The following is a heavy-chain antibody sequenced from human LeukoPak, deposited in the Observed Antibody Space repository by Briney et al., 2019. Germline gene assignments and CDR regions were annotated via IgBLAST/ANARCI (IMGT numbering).Heavy chain of an antibody. CDR3: ARDDLEIAAAGHYYYYYMDV. Sequence: GGSLRLSCAASGFTFSSYAMHWVRQAPGKGLEWVAVISYDGSNKYYADSVKGRFTISRDNSKNTLYLQMNSLRAEDTAVYYCARDDLEIAAAGHYYYYYMDVWGKGTTVTVSS. CDR1: GFTFSSYA. D-gene: IGHD6-13*01. V-gene: IGHV3-30-3*01. CDR2: ISYDGSNK. J-gene: IGHJ6*03.